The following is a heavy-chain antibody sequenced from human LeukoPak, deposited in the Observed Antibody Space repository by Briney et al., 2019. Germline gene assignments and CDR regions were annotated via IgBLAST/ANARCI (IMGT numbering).Heavy chain of an antibody. CDR2: IIPIFGTA. J-gene: IGHJ4*02. CDR3: ARDRRYCTNGVCYRFDY. V-gene: IGHV1-69*05. CDR1: GGTFSSYA. Sequence: SVKVSCKASGGTFSSYAISWVRQAPGQGLEWMGGIIPIFGTANYAQKLQGRVTMTTDTSTSTAYMELRSLRSDDTAVYYCARDRRYCTNGVCYRFDYWGQGTLVTVSS. D-gene: IGHD2-8*01.